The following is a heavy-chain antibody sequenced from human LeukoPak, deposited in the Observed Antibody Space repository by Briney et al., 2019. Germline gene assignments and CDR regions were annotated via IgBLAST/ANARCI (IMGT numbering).Heavy chain of an antibody. J-gene: IGHJ5*02. CDR3: ARGGGTTAMVTDVFFDP. V-gene: IGHV4-59*01. D-gene: IGHD5-18*01. CDR2: IYYSGST. CDR1: GGSISSYY. Sequence: SETLSLTCTVSGGSISSYYWSWIRQPPGKGLEWIGYIYYSGSTNYNPSLKSRVTISVDTSKNQFSLKLSSVTAADTAVYYCARGGGTTAMVTDVFFDPWGQGTLVTVSS.